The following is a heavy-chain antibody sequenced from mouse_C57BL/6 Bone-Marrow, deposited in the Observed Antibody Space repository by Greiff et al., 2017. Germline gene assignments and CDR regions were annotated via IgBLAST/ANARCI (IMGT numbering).Heavy chain of an antibody. J-gene: IGHJ3*01. Sequence: QVQLQQSGAELVRPGTSVKVSCKASGYAFTNYWIEWVKQRPGQGLEWIGVINPGSGDTNYNEKFKGKATLTADKSSSTAYMQLSSLTSEDSAVYVFARSKNWNSWFAYWGQGPLVTVSA. CDR1: GYAFTNYW. V-gene: IGHV1-54*01. CDR3: ARSKNWNSWFAY. CDR2: INPGSGDT. D-gene: IGHD4-1*01.